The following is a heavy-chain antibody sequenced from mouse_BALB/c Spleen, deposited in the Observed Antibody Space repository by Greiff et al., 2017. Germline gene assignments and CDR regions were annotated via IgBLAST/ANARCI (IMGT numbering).Heavy chain of an antibody. CDR2: IWSGGST. CDR1: GFSLTSYG. Sequence: QVHVKQSGPGLVQPSQSLSITCTVSGFSLTSYGVHWVRQSPGKGLEWLGVIWSGGSTDYNAAFISRLSISKDNSKSQVFFKMNSLQANDTAIYYCARNSYGSSYNYAMDYWGQGTSVTVSS. J-gene: IGHJ4*01. D-gene: IGHD1-1*01. V-gene: IGHV2-2*02. CDR3: ARNSYGSSYNYAMDY.